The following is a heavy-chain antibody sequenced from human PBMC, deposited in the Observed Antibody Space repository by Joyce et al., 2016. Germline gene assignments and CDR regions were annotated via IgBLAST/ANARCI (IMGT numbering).Heavy chain of an antibody. V-gene: IGHV1-18*04. CDR1: GYTFNKFD. CDR3: ARDVPPVDY. J-gene: IGHJ4*02. Sequence: QVQLVQSGPEVKKPGASVKVSCKASGYTFNKFDISWVRQAPGQGLEWMGWISAYNGKTYYPQKFQDRVTMATDTSTNTAYMELRSLRSDDTAVYYCARDVPPVDYWGQGTLVTVSS. D-gene: IGHD3-10*02. CDR2: ISAYNGKT.